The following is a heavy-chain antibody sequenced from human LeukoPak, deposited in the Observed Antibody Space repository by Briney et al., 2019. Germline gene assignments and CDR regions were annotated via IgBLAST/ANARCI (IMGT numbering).Heavy chain of an antibody. CDR2: IYGTGST. CDR1: GYSLGKNYY. V-gene: IGHV4-38-2*01. J-gene: IGHJ4*02. CDR3: ARYDSRGSASTRFDY. Sequence: SETLSLTCAVSGYSLGKNYYWGWIRRPPGKGLEWIGRIYGTGSTSYNPSLMNRVTMSVDTSKNHFSLKLTSVTAADTAVYYCARYDSRGSASTRFDYWGQGILVTISS. D-gene: IGHD3-16*01.